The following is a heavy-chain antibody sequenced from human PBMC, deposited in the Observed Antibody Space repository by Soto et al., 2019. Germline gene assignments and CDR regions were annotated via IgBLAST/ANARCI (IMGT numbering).Heavy chain of an antibody. CDR1: GFSFSDYF. D-gene: IGHD2-2*01. Sequence: ASVKVSCKASGFSFSDYFMHWVRQAPGQGLEWMGIINPSGDSRNYAQKFQGRVTITRDTPTSTVYMELSSLRSEDTAVYYCARDHSSTQIYYYGMDVWGQGTTVTVSS. J-gene: IGHJ6*02. CDR3: ARDHSSTQIYYYGMDV. V-gene: IGHV1-46*01. CDR2: INPSGDSR.